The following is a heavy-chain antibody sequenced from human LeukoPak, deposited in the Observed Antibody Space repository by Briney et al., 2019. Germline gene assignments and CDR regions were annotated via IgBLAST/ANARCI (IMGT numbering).Heavy chain of an antibody. Sequence: ASVKVACKASGYTFTSYYMHWLRQAPGQGPEWMGIINPSGGSTSYAQKFQGRVTITRDTSTSTVYMELSSLRSEDTAVYYCASSGADCSGGSCWGRGYYYYYMDVWGKGTTVTVSS. D-gene: IGHD2-15*01. CDR3: ASSGADCSGGSCWGRGYYYYYMDV. CDR2: INPSGGST. CDR1: GYTFTSYY. J-gene: IGHJ6*03. V-gene: IGHV1-46*03.